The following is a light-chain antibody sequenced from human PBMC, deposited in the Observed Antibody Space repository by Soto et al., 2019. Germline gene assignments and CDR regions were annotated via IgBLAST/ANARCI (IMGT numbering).Light chain of an antibody. CDR2: GTS. CDR3: QQYDNWPWT. V-gene: IGKV3-15*01. CDR1: QSIRSN. Sequence: EIVMTQSPATLSVSPGERATLSCRADQSIRSNLAWYQQKPGQAPRLLIYGTSTRATGIPARFSGGGSGTEFTLSISSLQSEDFALYYCQQYDNWPWTFGQGTKVE. J-gene: IGKJ1*01.